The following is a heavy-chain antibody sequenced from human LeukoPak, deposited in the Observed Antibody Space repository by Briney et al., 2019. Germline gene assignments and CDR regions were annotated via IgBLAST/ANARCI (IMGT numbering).Heavy chain of an antibody. D-gene: IGHD2-15*01. CDR3: AKPLIDYVYGMDV. CDR2: ISYDGSNK. J-gene: IGHJ6*02. V-gene: IGHV3-30*18. CDR1: GFTFSSYG. Sequence: GGSLRLSCAASGFTFSSYGMHWVRQAPGKGLEWVAVISYDGSNKYYADSVKGRFTISRDNSKNTLYLQMNSLRAEDTAVYYCAKPLIDYVYGMDVWGQETTATVSS.